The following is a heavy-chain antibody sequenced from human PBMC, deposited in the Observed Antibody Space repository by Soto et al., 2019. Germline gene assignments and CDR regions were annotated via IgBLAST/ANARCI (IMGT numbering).Heavy chain of an antibody. D-gene: IGHD1-26*01. V-gene: IGHV1-58*01. CDR1: GFTFTSSA. Sequence: ASVKVSCKASGFTFTSSAVQWVRQALGQRLEWIGWIVVGSGNTNYAQKFQERVTITRDMSTSTAYMELSSLRSEDTAVYYCAAITNYYYADTGDVWGQGTTVTVSS. J-gene: IGHJ6*02. CDR3: AAITNYYYADTGDV. CDR2: IVVGSGNT.